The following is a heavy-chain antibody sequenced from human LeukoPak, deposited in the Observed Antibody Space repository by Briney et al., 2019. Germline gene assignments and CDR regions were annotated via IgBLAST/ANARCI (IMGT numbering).Heavy chain of an antibody. CDR2: IYYSGTT. CDR3: ARGGSSSWQFDY. D-gene: IGHD6-13*01. J-gene: IGHJ4*02. V-gene: IGHV4-31*03. CDR1: GGSISDYY. Sequence: SETLSLTCTVSGGSISDYYWNWIRQHPGKGLEWIGYIYYSGTTYYNPSLKSRVTISVDTSKSQFSLRLSSVTAADTAVYYCARGGSSSWQFDYWGQGTLVTVSS.